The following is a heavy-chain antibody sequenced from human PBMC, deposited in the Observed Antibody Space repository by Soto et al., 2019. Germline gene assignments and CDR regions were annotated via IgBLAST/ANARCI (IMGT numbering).Heavy chain of an antibody. J-gene: IGHJ4*02. CDR1: GYTFTSYG. V-gene: IGHV1-18*01. CDR2: ISAYNGNT. D-gene: IGHD3-3*01. CDR3: ARIYSTIFGVVIMAFDY. Sequence: GASVKVSCKASGYTFTSYGISWVRQAPGQGLEWMGWISAYNGNTNYAQKLQGRVTMTTDTSTSTAYMELRSLRSDDTAVYYCARIYSTIFGVVIMAFDYWGQGTLVTVSS.